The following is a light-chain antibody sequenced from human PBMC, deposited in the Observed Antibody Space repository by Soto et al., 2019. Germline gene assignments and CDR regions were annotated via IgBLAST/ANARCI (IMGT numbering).Light chain of an antibody. Sequence: EIVLTQSPGTLSLSPGERATLSCRASQSVSSSYLAWYKQKPGQAPRLLIYGASSRDTGIPDRFSGSGSGTDFTLTISRLEPEDFAVDYCQQYGSSPWTFGQGTKVEIK. CDR1: QSVSSSY. CDR3: QQYGSSPWT. J-gene: IGKJ1*01. CDR2: GAS. V-gene: IGKV3-20*01.